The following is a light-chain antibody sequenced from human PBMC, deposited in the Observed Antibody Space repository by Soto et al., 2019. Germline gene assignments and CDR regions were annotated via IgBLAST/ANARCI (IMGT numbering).Light chain of an antibody. CDR2: DVS. J-gene: IGLJ2*01. CDR1: RSDVGGYNY. V-gene: IGLV2-14*01. CDR3: SSYTSSSTIVV. Sequence: QSVLTKPASVSGSPGQSITISCTGTRSDVGGYNYVSWYQQHPGKAPKLMIYDVSNRPSGVSNRFSGSKSGNTASLTISGLQSEDEADYYCSSYTSSSTIVVFGGGTQLTVL.